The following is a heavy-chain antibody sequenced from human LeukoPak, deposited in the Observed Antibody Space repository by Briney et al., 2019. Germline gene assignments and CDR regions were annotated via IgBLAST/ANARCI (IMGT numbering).Heavy chain of an antibody. J-gene: IGHJ6*03. CDR1: GYTFTSYY. Sequence: GALVKVSCKASGYTFTSYYMHWVRQAPGQGLEWMGIIDPSGGSTTYTQKFQGRVTMTRDTSTSTAYMELSSLRSEDTAVYYCAKDGSGAGSRQLVRSDYYYYMDVWGKGTTVTVSS. CDR3: AKDGSGAGSRQLVRSDYYYYMDV. CDR2: IDPSGGST. D-gene: IGHD6-6*01. V-gene: IGHV1-46*01.